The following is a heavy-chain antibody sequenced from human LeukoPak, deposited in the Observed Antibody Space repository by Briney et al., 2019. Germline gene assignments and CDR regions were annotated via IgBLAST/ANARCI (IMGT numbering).Heavy chain of an antibody. CDR2: ISYDGSNK. CDR1: GFTFSSYA. J-gene: IGHJ4*02. D-gene: IGHD3-22*01. Sequence: GGSLRLSCAASGFTFSSYAMHWVRQAPGKGLEWVAVISYDGSNKYYADSVKGRFTISRDNSKNTLYLQMNSLRADDTAVYYCARGFPHYYDSRGIKFDYWGQGTLVTVSS. V-gene: IGHV3-30*04. CDR3: ARGFPHYYDSRGIKFDY.